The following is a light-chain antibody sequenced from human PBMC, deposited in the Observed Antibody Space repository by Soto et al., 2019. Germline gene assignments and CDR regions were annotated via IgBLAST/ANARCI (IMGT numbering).Light chain of an antibody. V-gene: IGKV3-20*01. CDR3: QQYGSSVFS. CDR2: AAS. J-gene: IGKJ3*01. Sequence: EIVLTQSPGTLSLSPGERATLSCRASQSVSSSFLAWYQQKPGQAPRLLIYAASRRATGIPDRFSGSGSGPDFTLTISRLEPEDFAVYYCQQYGSSVFSFGPGTKVDIK. CDR1: QSVSSSF.